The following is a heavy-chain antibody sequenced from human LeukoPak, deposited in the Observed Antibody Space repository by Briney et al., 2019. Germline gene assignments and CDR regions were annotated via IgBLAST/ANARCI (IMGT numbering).Heavy chain of an antibody. V-gene: IGHV3-64D*09. J-gene: IGHJ4*02. CDR3: VKSGIAVSGTDY. Sequence: GGSLRLSCSASGFTFSSYAMHWVRQAPGKGPEYVSAITSKGGSTYYADSVKGRFTISRDNSKNTLYLQMSSLRAEDTAVYYCVKSGIAVSGTDYWGQGTLVTVSS. CDR1: GFTFSSYA. D-gene: IGHD6-19*01. CDR2: ITSKGGST.